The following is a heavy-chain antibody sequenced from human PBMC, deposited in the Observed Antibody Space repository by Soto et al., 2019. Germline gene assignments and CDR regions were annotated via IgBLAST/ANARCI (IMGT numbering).Heavy chain of an antibody. D-gene: IGHD5-12*01. CDR2: INPNSGGT. CDR3: ARDSAQLGEWLRRYYYYYGMDV. J-gene: IGHJ6*02. V-gene: IGHV1-2*04. CDR1: GYTFTGYY. Sequence: QVQLVQSGAEVKKPGASVKVSCKASGYTFTGYYMHWVRQATGQGLEWMGWINPNSGGTNYAQKFQGWVTMTRDTSISTAYMELSRLRSDDTAVYYCARDSAQLGEWLRRYYYYYGMDVWGQGTTVTVSS.